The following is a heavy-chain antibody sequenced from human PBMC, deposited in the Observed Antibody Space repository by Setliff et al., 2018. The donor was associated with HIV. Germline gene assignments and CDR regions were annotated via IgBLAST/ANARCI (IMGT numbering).Heavy chain of an antibody. CDR3: ASQSPAHDY. CDR1: GDSISSNNYY. D-gene: IGHD2-2*01. J-gene: IGHJ4*02. CDR2: IFYSETVYYGGRT. V-gene: IGHV4-39*07. Sequence: LSLTCTVSGDSISSNNYYWGGIRQPPGKGAEGIGSIFYSETVYYGGRTYYSPSLKSRVTISVDTSKNQFSLKLSSVAAADTDVYYCASQSPAHDYWGQGTLVTVSS.